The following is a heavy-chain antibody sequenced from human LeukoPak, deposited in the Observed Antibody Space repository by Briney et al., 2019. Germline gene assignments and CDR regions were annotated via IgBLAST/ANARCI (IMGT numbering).Heavy chain of an antibody. V-gene: IGHV4-59*01. Sequence: SETLSLTCTVSGGSISSYYWSWIRQPPGKGLEWTGYIYYSGSTNYNPSLKSRVTISVDTSKNQFSLKLSSVTAADTAVYYCARSTVTTYYYYGMDVWGQGTTVTVSS. J-gene: IGHJ6*02. D-gene: IGHD4-17*01. CDR2: IYYSGST. CDR1: GGSISSYY. CDR3: ARSTVTTYYYYGMDV.